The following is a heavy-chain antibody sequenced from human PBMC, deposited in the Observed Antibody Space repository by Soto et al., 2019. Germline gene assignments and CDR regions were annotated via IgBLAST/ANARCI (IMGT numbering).Heavy chain of an antibody. V-gene: IGHV3-23*01. D-gene: IGHD5-12*01. CDR1: GFNFSSYA. CDR2: ISDNGSNT. J-gene: IGHJ6*02. Sequence: PGGSLRLSCAASGFNFSSYAMSWVRQAPGKGLEWVSVISDNGSNTYYADSVKGRFTISRDNSKNTLYLQMNSLRAEDTAVYYCARDQVQWLLYYYYGMDVWGQGTTVTVSS. CDR3: ARDQVQWLLYYYYGMDV.